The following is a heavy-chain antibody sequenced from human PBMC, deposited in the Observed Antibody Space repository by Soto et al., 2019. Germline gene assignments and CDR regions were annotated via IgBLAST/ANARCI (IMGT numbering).Heavy chain of an antibody. CDR3: ARGGLQHALDV. CDR2: VNNDGTDA. Sequence: EVQLVESGGGLVQPGGSLRLSCAASGFTFSNYWMYWVRQAPGKGLVWVSRVNNDGTDATHADSVKGRFTISRDNDENTFYLQTNSLRAEDTAVYYCARGGLQHALDVWGQGSTVTVSS. CDR1: GFTFSNYW. J-gene: IGHJ6*02. V-gene: IGHV3-74*03. D-gene: IGHD6-13*01.